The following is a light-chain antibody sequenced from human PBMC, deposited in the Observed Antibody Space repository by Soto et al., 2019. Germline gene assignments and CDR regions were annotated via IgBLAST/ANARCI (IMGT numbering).Light chain of an antibody. Sequence: DIVMTQSPDSLAVSVAERATINCKSSQSLLYSSNNKNYLAWYQQKPGQPPKLLIYWASTRESGVPDRFSGSGSGTDFTLTISSLQAEDVAVYYCQQSHSTSYSFGQGTKLEIK. J-gene: IGKJ2*03. V-gene: IGKV4-1*01. CDR2: WAS. CDR1: QSLLYSSNNKNY. CDR3: QQSHSTSYS.